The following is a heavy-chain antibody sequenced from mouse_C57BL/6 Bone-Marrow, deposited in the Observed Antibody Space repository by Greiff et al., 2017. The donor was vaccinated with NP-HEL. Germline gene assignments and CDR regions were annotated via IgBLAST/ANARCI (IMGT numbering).Heavy chain of an antibody. CDR2: IWSGGST. J-gene: IGHJ4*01. CDR1: GFSLTSYG. D-gene: IGHD1-1*01. V-gene: IGHV2-2*01. Sequence: VKVVESGPGLVQPSQSLSITCTVSGFSLTSYGVHWVRQSPGKGLEWLGVIWSGGSTDYNAAFISRLSISKDNSKSQVFFKMNSLQADDTAIYYCASITTVVMDYWGQGTSVTVSS. CDR3: ASITTVVMDY.